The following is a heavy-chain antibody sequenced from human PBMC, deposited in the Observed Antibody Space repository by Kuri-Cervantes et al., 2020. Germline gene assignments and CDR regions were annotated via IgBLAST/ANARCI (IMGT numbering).Heavy chain of an antibody. J-gene: IGHJ5*02. Sequence: GESLKISCVTSGFTFSNYGMHWVRQAPGKGLEWVAFIRYDGSNKYYADSVKGRFTISRDNAKNSLYLQMNSLRAEDTAVYYCARANIVVGGDNWFDPWGQGTLVTVSS. CDR3: ARANIVVGGDNWFDP. V-gene: IGHV3-30*02. D-gene: IGHD2-15*01. CDR1: GFTFSNYG. CDR2: IRYDGSNK.